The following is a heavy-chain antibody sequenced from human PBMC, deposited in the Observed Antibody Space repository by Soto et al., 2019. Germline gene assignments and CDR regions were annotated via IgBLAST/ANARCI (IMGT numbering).Heavy chain of an antibody. Sequence: ASVKVSCKASGYTFTNYFIHWVRQAPGQGFEWMGWINPNSRGTNYAPKFQGRVTMTRDTSNSTAYMELRGLRSDDTAVYCARVTLKAGNWFDPWGQGTLVTVSS. V-gene: IGHV1-2*02. CDR1: GYTFTNYF. CDR2: INPNSRGT. CDR3: ARVTLKAGNWFDP. J-gene: IGHJ5*02.